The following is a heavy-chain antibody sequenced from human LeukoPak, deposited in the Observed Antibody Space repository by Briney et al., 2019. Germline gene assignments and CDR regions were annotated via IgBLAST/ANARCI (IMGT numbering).Heavy chain of an antibody. V-gene: IGHV3-11*01. CDR2: ISSSGSTI. J-gene: IGHJ4*02. CDR3: ARASYGDTQTAYDY. Sequence: GGSLRLSCAASGFTVSSNYMSWVRQAPGKGLEWVSYISSSGSTIYYADSVKGRFTISRDNAKNSLYLQMNSLRAEDTAVYYCARASYGDTQTAYDYWGQGTLVTVSS. D-gene: IGHD4-17*01. CDR1: GFTVSSNY.